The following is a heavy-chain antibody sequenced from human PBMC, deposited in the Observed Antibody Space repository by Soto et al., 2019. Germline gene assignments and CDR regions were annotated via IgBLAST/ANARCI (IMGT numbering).Heavy chain of an antibody. CDR2: ISNDGNSE. Sequence: QVQLVESGGGVVQPGRSLRLSCAASGFTFSVFGMHWVRQAPGKGLEWVAVISNDGNSEHYADSVKGRFTISRDNSKNTFYLQMNSLSVEDTAVYYCAKTITTSGVSSTGRGALLDNWGQGILVSVSS. J-gene: IGHJ4*02. D-gene: IGHD3-3*01. CDR3: AKTITTSGVSSTGRGALLDN. V-gene: IGHV3-30*18. CDR1: GFTFSVFG.